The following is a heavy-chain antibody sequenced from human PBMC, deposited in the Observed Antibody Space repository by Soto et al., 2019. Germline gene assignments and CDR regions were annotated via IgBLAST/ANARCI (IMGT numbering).Heavy chain of an antibody. CDR2: TYYRSRWYN. CDR3: ARGGPYYYEA. V-gene: IGHV6-1*01. Sequence: PSQTLSLTCAISGDSVSSNSAVWNWIRQSPSRGLEWLGRTYYRSRWYNDYALSVNSRITINQETSKNQFSLQLNYVTPEDTAVYSCARGGPYYYEACGQGTLVTVSS. J-gene: IGHJ5*02. D-gene: IGHD3-22*01. CDR1: GDSVSSNSAV.